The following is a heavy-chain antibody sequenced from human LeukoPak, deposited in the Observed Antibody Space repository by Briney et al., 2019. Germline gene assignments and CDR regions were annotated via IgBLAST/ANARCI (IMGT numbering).Heavy chain of an antibody. CDR1: GFTFNIYA. J-gene: IGHJ4*02. Sequence: GGSLRLSCAAPGFTFNIYAMTWVRQAPGKGLEWVSGISGSGDRTYYVDSVKGRFTISRDNAGNSLYLQMNSLTDEDTAVYYCARVDYFESWGQGTLVTVSS. CDR2: ISGSGDRT. CDR3: ARVDYFES. V-gene: IGHV3-23*01.